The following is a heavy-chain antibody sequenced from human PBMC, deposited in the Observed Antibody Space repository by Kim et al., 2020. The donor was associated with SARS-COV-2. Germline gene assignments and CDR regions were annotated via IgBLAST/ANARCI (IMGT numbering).Heavy chain of an antibody. V-gene: IGHV4-34*01. CDR1: GGSFSGYY. J-gene: IGHJ6*02. Sequence: SETLSLTCAVYGGSFSGYYWSWIRQPPGKGLEWIWEINHSGSTNYNPSLKSRVTISVDTSKNQFSLKLSSVTAADTAVYYCAREIGSGRPYYYGMDVWGQGTTVTVSS. CDR2: INHSGST. D-gene: IGHD6-19*01. CDR3: AREIGSGRPYYYGMDV.